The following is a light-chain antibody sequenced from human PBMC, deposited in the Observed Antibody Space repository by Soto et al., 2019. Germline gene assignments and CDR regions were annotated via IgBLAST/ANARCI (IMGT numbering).Light chain of an antibody. V-gene: IGLV1-44*01. Sequence: QAVVTQPPSASGTPGQRVTISCSGSSSNIGSNTVSWYQQLPGTAPKLLIYSNNQRPSGVPDRFSGSKSGTSASLAISGLQSEDQADYYCAAWDDSLKGVFGRGTKLTVL. J-gene: IGLJ2*01. CDR2: SNN. CDR1: SSNIGSNT. CDR3: AAWDDSLKGV.